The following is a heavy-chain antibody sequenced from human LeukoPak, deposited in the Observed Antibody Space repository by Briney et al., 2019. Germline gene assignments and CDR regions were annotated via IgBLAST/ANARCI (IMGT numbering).Heavy chain of an antibody. J-gene: IGHJ4*02. Sequence: GGSLRLSCTASGFTFGDYAMSWVRQAPGKGLEWVGFIRSKAYGGTTEYAASVKGRFTISRDDSKSIAYLQMNSLKTEGTAVYYCTREPGYYDSSGYFHFDYWGQGTLVTVSS. CDR3: TREPGYYDSSGYFHFDY. CDR1: GFTFGDYA. V-gene: IGHV3-49*04. CDR2: IRSKAYGGTT. D-gene: IGHD3-22*01.